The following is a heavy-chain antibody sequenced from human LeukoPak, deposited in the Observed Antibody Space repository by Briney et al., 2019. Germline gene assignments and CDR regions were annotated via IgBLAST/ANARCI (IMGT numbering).Heavy chain of an antibody. V-gene: IGHV3-21*01. D-gene: IGHD3-22*01. Sequence: GGSLRLSCAASGFTFSNYNMNWVRQAPGKGLEWVSSISSSSSYIYYADSVKGRFTISRDNAKNSLYLQMNSLRTEDTAVYYCARGDYDSSGYYSYFDYWGQGTLVTVSS. J-gene: IGHJ4*02. CDR1: GFTFSNYN. CDR2: ISSSSSYI. CDR3: ARGDYDSSGYYSYFDY.